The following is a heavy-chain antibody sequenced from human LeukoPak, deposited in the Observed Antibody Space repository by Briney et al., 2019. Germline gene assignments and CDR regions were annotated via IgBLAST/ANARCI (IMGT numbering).Heavy chain of an antibody. CDR1: GYSISSDYY. D-gene: IGHD3-22*01. CDR3: ARGPYSYDSSGAFDI. V-gene: IGHV4-38-2*02. J-gene: IGHJ3*02. CDR2: ISSSGST. Sequence: SETLSLTCNVSGYSISSDYYWSWIRQPAGKGLEWIGRISSSGSTNYNPSLKSRVTISVDTSKNQFSLKLSSVTAADTAVYFCARGPYSYDSSGAFDIWGQGTMVTVSS.